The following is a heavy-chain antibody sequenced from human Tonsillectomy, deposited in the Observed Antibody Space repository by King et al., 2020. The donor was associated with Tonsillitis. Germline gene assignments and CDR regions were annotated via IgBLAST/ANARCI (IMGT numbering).Heavy chain of an antibody. CDR2: MSSSGTI. J-gene: IGHJ4*02. CDR3: ARYVSGGFDY. V-gene: IGHV4-39*01. D-gene: IGHD1-26*01. CDR1: GGSISSGDHF. Sequence: QLQESGPGVVKPSETLSLTCTVSGGSISSGDHFWAWIRQPPGKGLEWIGYMSSSGTIFHNPSLKSRITISGGTSENRFSLKLSSVTAADTAVYFCARYVSGGFDYWGQGALVTVSS.